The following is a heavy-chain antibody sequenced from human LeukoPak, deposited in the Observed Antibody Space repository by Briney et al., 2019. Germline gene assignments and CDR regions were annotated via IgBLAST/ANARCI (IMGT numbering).Heavy chain of an antibody. Sequence: SETLSLTCTVSGGSISSGGQYWSWIRQPAGKGLEWIGRIYSSGSTQYNPSLKRRVTMSVDTSKNQFSLKLSSVTAADTAVYYCARGGREVDYWGQGTLVTVSS. CDR2: IYSSGST. CDR1: GGSISSGGQY. CDR3: ARGGREVDY. J-gene: IGHJ4*02. V-gene: IGHV4-61*02. D-gene: IGHD1-26*01.